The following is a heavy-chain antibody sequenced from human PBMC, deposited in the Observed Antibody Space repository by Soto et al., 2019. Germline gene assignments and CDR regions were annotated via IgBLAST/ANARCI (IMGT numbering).Heavy chain of an antibody. CDR1: GYDFRPFG. D-gene: IGHD3-10*01. CDR3: ASADTSSFGDLDF. CDR2: ISPYNGDT. J-gene: IGHJ4*02. Sequence: ASVEVSCKASGYDFRPFGIPWVRQAPGQGLEWMGWISPYNGDTNYAQNFQGRITLTADASSSTAYMELRILTSDDTAIYYCASADTSSFGDLDFWGQGTVVTVSS. V-gene: IGHV1-18*01.